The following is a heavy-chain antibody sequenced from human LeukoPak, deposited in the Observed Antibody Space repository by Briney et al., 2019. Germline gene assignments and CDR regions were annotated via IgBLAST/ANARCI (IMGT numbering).Heavy chain of an antibody. CDR3: ARVGSYKFDY. CDR2: IYSGGST. CDR1: GFTVSSNY. J-gene: IGHJ4*02. Sequence: GGSLRLSCAASGFTVSSNYMSWVRQAPGKGLEWVSIIYSGGSTYYADSVKGRFTISRDNSENTLYLQMNSLRGEDTAVYYCARVGSYKFDYWGQRTLVTVFS. D-gene: IGHD5-24*01. V-gene: IGHV3-53*01.